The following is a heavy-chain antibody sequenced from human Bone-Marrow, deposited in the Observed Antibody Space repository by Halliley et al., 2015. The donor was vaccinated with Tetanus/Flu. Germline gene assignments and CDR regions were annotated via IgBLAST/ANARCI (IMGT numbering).Heavy chain of an antibody. V-gene: IGHV3-21*01. CDR1: GFTFSSYS. CDR3: ARVRGSGRSYWYFDL. Sequence: SLRLSCAASGFTFSSYSMNWVRQAPGKGLEWVSSISSSSSYIYYADSVKGRFTISRDNAKNSLYLQMNSLRAEDTAVYYCARVRGSGRSYWYFDLWGRGTLVTVSS. CDR2: ISSSSSYI. J-gene: IGHJ2*01. D-gene: IGHD3-10*01.